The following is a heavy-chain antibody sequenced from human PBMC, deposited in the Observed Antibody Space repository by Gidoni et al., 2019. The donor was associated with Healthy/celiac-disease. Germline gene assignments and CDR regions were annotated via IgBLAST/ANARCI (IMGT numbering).Heavy chain of an antibody. J-gene: IGHJ4*02. D-gene: IGHD1-1*01. Sequence: QVQLQESGPGLVKPSQTLSLTCTVSGGSIRSGGYYWSLIRHQPGKGLEWIGYIYYRGNTYYSPALKSRLSISVDTSKNQFFLKLNSVTAADTAVYYCARSDNSGGFYFDYWGQGTLVTVSS. V-gene: IGHV4-31*03. CDR2: IYYRGNT. CDR3: ARSDNSGGFYFDY. CDR1: GGSIRSGGYY.